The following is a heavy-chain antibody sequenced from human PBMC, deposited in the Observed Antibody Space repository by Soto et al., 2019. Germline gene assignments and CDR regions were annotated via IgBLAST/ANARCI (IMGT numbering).Heavy chain of an antibody. J-gene: IGHJ3*01. D-gene: IGHD3-9*01. CDR2: IYYTGAT. CDR1: GDSVRNTNYY. V-gene: IGHV4-61*01. Sequence: QVQLQESGPGLVKPSETLSLTCTVSGDSVRNTNYYWSWIRQPPGKGLEWIGYIYYTGATNYNPSLKIRVTISLDTSKNQFSLQLNSVTTADTAVYSCASMNILAGHAFDFWGQGIMVTVSS. CDR3: ASMNILAGHAFDF.